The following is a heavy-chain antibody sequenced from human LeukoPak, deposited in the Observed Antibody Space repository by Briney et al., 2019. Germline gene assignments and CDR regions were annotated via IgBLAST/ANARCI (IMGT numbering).Heavy chain of an antibody. CDR1: GGSISSGGYS. D-gene: IGHD3-3*01. CDR3: ARHVEGKSHYDFWSGYYKGCNWFDP. J-gene: IGHJ5*02. CDR2: IYHSGST. Sequence: PSETLSLTCAVSGGSISSGGYSWSWIRQPPGKGLEWIGYIYHSGSTYYNPSLKSRVTISVDRSKNQFSLKLSSVTAADTAVYYCARHVEGKSHYDFWSGYYKGCNWFDPWGQGTLVTVSS. V-gene: IGHV4-30-2*01.